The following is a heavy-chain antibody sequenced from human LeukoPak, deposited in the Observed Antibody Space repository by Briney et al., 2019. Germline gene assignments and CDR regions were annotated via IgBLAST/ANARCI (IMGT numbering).Heavy chain of an antibody. CDR2: ISYDGSNK. J-gene: IGHJ4*02. Sequence: GRSLRLSCAASGFTFSSYGMHWVRQAPGKGLEWVGVISYDGSNKYYADSVKGRFTISRDNSKNTLYLQMNSLRAEDTAVYYCAKGTGYDYWGQGTLVTVSS. CDR1: GFTFSSYG. CDR3: AKGTGYDY. V-gene: IGHV3-30*18. D-gene: IGHD7-27*01.